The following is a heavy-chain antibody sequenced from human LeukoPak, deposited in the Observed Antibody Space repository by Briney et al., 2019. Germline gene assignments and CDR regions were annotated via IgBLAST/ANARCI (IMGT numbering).Heavy chain of an antibody. CDR1: GYTFTSYG. Sequence: ASVKVSCKASGYTFTSYGISWVRQAPGQGLEWMGWISAYNGNTNYAQKLQGRVTMTTDTSTSTAYMELRSLRSDDTAVYYCARSRVAAAGTGLYYYYYMDVWGKGTTVTVSS. CDR2: ISAYNGNT. CDR3: ARSRVAAAGTGLYYYYYMDV. V-gene: IGHV1-18*01. J-gene: IGHJ6*03. D-gene: IGHD6-13*01.